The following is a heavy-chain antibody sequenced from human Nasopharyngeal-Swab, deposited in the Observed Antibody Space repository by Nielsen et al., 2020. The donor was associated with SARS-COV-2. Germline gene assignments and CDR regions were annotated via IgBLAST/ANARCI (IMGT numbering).Heavy chain of an antibody. CDR3: ARGRRVVRGVIITNYYYYYMDV. V-gene: IGHV4-34*01. J-gene: IGHJ6*03. CDR2: INHTGST. Sequence: RQAPGKGLEWIGEINHTGSTNYNPSLKSRVTISVDTSKNQFSLKLSSVTAADTAVYYCARGRRVVRGVIITNYYYYYMDVWGKGTTVTVSS. D-gene: IGHD3-10*01.